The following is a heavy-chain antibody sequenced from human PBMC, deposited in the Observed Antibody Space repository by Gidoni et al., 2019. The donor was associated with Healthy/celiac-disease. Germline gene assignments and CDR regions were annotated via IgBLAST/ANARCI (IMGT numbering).Heavy chain of an antibody. J-gene: IGHJ6*04. Sequence: TISRDNSKNTLYLQMNSLRAEDTAVYYCAKDGFFLIAAWRGDVWGKGTTVTVSS. CDR3: AKDGFFLIAAWRGDV. D-gene: IGHD6-13*01. V-gene: IGHV3-23*01.